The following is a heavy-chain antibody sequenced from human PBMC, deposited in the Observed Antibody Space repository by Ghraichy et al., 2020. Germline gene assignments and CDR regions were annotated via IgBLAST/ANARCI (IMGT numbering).Heavy chain of an antibody. CDR2: IGGSDTGDNT. CDR1: GFTFDAHA. CDR3: AKTYGGGWYWGLY. D-gene: IGHD6-19*01. V-gene: IGHV3-23*01. Sequence: GGSLRLSCAASGFTFDAHAMSWARQAPGKGLEWVSTIGGSDTGDNTYYADSVKGRFIVSRDNSKNTLHLQMNSLRAEDTALYFCAKTYGGGWYWGLYWGRGTLVTVSS. J-gene: IGHJ4*02.